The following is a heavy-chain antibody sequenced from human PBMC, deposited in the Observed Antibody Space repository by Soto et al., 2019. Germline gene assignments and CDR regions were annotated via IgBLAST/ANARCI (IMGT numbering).Heavy chain of an antibody. CDR3: ARDRGRVSALDI. V-gene: IGHV4-59*02. CDR1: GGSVNNYY. D-gene: IGHD3-3*01. CDR2: INENGRT. J-gene: IGHJ3*02. Sequence: QVQLLESGPGLVKPSETLSLTCTVSGGSVNNYYWTWIRQFPGKGLEGIGYINENGRTNYNPSLEGRLTISIDTSGNQFSLRLSSVTAADTAIYYCARDRGRVSALDIWGQGTKVTVSS.